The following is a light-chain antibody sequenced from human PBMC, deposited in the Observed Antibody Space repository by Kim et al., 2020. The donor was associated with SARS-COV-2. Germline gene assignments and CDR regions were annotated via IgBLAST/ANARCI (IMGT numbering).Light chain of an antibody. J-gene: IGLJ1*01. V-gene: IGLV3-19*01. CDR1: SLRKYF. CDR3: YPRDSSGNHYV. Sequence: ALGTNVRNKWPGDSLRKYFGSRYPQKPGTAPVVVIQWKNHPPSGIPGRFSGSRSGNTGSLAIPGGSGENEAGFYCYPRDSSGNHYVFGTGTKVTVL. CDR2: WKN.